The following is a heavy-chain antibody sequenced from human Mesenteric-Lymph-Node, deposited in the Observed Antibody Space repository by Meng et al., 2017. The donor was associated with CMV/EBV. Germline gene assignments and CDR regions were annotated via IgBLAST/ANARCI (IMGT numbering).Heavy chain of an antibody. V-gene: IGHV3-21*01. CDR1: GFTFSSYR. D-gene: IGHD3-3*01. CDR2: ISSSSASI. J-gene: IGHJ6*02. Sequence: GESLKISCAASGFTFSSYRMKWVRQAPGKGLEWVASISSSSASIHYGDSVEGRFTISRDNAKNSLYLQMNSLRVGDTAVYYCAREGDFDFPYGMDVWGQGTTVTVSS. CDR3: AREGDFDFPYGMDV.